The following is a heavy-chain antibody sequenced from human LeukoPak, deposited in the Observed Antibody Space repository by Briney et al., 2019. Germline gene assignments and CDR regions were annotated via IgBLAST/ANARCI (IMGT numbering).Heavy chain of an antibody. D-gene: IGHD2-15*01. CDR1: GYSFTSYW. CDR2: IDPSDSYT. Sequence: GESLRISCKGSGYSFTSYWISWVRQMPGKGLEWMGRIDPSDSYTNYSPSFQGHVTISADKSISTAYLQWSSLKASDTAMYYCARHVYSSGGSCWPTDYWGQGTLVTVSS. V-gene: IGHV5-10-1*01. J-gene: IGHJ4*02. CDR3: ARHVYSSGGSCWPTDY.